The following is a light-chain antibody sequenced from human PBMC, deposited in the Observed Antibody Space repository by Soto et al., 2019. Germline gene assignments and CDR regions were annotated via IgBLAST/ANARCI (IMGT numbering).Light chain of an antibody. V-gene: IGLV2-14*01. CDR1: SSDVGTYNY. CDR2: EVS. CDR3: NSFTSTCTLI. J-gene: IGLJ2*01. Sequence: QSALTQPASVSGSPGQSITISCTGTSSDVGTYNYVSWYQHHPGKAPKLLIYEVSHRPSGISHRFSGSKSGNTASLTISGLQAEDEADYYCNSFTSTCTLIFGGGTKLTVL.